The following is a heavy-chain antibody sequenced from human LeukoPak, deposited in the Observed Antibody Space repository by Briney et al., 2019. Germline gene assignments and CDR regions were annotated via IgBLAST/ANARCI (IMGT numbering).Heavy chain of an antibody. Sequence: PSETLSLTCAVSGGSISSGGYSWSWIRQPPGKGLEWIGYIYHSGSTYYNPSLKSRVTISVDTSKNQFSLKLSSVTAADTAVYYCAREETYGDNPFDYWGQGTLVTVSS. D-gene: IGHD4-17*01. CDR2: IYHSGST. V-gene: IGHV4-30-2*01. CDR3: AREETYGDNPFDY. CDR1: GGSISSGGYS. J-gene: IGHJ4*02.